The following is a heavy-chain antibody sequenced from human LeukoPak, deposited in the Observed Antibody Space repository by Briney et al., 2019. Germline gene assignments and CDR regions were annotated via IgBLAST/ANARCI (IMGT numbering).Heavy chain of an antibody. J-gene: IGHJ4*02. CDR3: AKDHGHYNWNLHGFDY. D-gene: IGHD1-20*01. CDR1: GYTFTSYG. Sequence: GASVKVSCKASGYTFTSYGISWVRQAPGQGPEWMGWISAYNGNTNYAQKLQGRVTMTTDTSTSTAYMELRSLRSDDTAVYYCAKDHGHYNWNLHGFDYWGQGTLVTVSS. V-gene: IGHV1-18*01. CDR2: ISAYNGNT.